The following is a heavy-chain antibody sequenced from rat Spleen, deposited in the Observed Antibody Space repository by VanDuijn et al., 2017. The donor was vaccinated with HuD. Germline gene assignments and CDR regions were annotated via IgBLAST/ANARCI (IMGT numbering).Heavy chain of an antibody. CDR1: GFTFSSYW. V-gene: IGHV5-58*01. CDR3: AVAGYGY. Sequence: EVQLVETGGGLVQPGRSLKLSCVASGFTFSSYWMYWIRQAPGKELEWVSSINTDGANTYYPESVKGRFTISRDNAENIVYLQMNSLKCEDTATYYCAVAGYGYWGQGVMVTVSS. D-gene: IGHD1-7*01. J-gene: IGHJ2*01. CDR2: INTDGANT.